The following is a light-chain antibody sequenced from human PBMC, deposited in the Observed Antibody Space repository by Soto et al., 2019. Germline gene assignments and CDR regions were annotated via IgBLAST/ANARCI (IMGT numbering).Light chain of an antibody. V-gene: IGKV3-20*01. CDR1: QSISITY. CDR2: GGA. Sequence: EIVLTQSPDTLSLSPGERATLSCRASQSISITYLGWYQQKLGQAPRLLMYGGATRATGIPDRFSASGSGTDFTLTITRLESEDSALYYCQLYGGSTKTFGQGTKVEI. J-gene: IGKJ1*01. CDR3: QLYGGSTKT.